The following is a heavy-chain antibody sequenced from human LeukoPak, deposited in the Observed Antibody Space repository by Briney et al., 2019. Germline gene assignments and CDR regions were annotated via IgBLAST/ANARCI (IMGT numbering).Heavy chain of an antibody. CDR2: ISGSGGST. CDR1: GFTFSSYA. J-gene: IGHJ4*02. Sequence: GGSLRLSCAASGFTFSSYAMSWVRQAPGKGLEWVSAISGSGGSTYYADSVKGRFTISRDNSKNTLYLQMNSLRAEDTAVYYCAKVSSGYITIFGVVRPSFDYWGQGTLVTVSS. V-gene: IGHV3-23*01. CDR3: AKVSSGYITIFGVVRPSFDY. D-gene: IGHD3-3*01.